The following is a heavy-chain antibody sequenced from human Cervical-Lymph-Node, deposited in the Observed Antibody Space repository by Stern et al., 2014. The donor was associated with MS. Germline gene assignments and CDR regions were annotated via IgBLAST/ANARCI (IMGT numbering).Heavy chain of an antibody. D-gene: IGHD3-10*01. CDR1: GFTFSSYS. CDR2: ISSSSSYI. J-gene: IGHJ4*02. Sequence: VQLVESGGGLVKPGGSLRLSCAASGFTFSSYSMNWVRQAPGKGLEWVSSISSSSSYIYYADSVKGRFTISRDNAKNSLYLQMNSLRAEDTAVYYCARGEYYGSGSYYSYRTYYFDYWGQGTLVTVSS. CDR3: ARGEYYGSGSYYSYRTYYFDY. V-gene: IGHV3-21*01.